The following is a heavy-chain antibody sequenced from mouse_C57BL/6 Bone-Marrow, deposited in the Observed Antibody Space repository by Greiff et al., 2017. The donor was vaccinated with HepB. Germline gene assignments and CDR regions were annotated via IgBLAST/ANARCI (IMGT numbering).Heavy chain of an antibody. J-gene: IGHJ4*01. CDR3: AKRRYYYGSCYAMDY. CDR1: GFSLTSYG. Sequence: QVQLKQSGPGLVQPSQSLSITCTVSGFSLTSYGVHWVRQPPGKGLEWLGVIWSGGSTDYNAAFISRLSISKDNSKSQVFFKMNSLQADDTAIYYCAKRRYYYGSCYAMDYWGQGTSVTVSS. D-gene: IGHD1-1*01. V-gene: IGHV2-4*01. CDR2: IWSGGST.